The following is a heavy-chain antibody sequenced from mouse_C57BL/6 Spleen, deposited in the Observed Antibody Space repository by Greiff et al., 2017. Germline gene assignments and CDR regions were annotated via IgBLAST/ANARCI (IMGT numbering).Heavy chain of an antibody. CDR3: ARYVYYEYDGAMDY. Sequence: QVQLQQPGAELVKPGASVKLSCKASGYTFTSYWMHWVKQRPGQGLEWIGMIHPNSGSTNYNEKFKSKATLTVDKSSSTAYMQLSSLTSEDSAVYYCARYVYYEYDGAMDYWGQGTSVTVSS. D-gene: IGHD2-4*01. V-gene: IGHV1-64*01. CDR2: IHPNSGST. CDR1: GYTFTSYW. J-gene: IGHJ4*01.